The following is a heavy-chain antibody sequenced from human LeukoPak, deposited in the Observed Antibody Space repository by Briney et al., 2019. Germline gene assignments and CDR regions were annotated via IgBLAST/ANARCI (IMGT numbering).Heavy chain of an antibody. V-gene: IGHV1-8*01. J-gene: IGHJ5*02. CDR1: GYTFTSYD. CDR3: ARERGGQQLARMNWFDP. D-gene: IGHD6-13*01. CDR2: MNPNSGNT. Sequence: ASVKVSCKASGYTFTSYDINWVRQATGQGLEWMGWMNPNSGNTGYAQKFQGRVTMTRNTSISTAYMELSSLRSEDTAVYYCARERGGQQLARMNWFDPWGQGTLVTVSS.